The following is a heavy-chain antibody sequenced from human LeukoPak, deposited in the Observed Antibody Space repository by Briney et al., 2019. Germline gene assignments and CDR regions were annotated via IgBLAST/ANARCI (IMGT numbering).Heavy chain of an antibody. V-gene: IGHV3-74*01. Sequence: GGSLRLSCAAAGFTFSSFWMHWVRPTPGKGLVWVSRISSDGSGTTYADSVKGRLTVSRDNAKNTLYLQMNSLRVEDTAVYYCIRGYSSGWYRFDDWGQGTLVTVSS. CDR2: ISSDGSGT. J-gene: IGHJ4*02. D-gene: IGHD6-19*01. CDR1: GFTFSSFW. CDR3: IRGYSSGWYRFDD.